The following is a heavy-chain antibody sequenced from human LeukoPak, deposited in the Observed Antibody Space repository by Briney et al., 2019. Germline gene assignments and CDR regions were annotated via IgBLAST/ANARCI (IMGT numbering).Heavy chain of an antibody. CDR2: ISSSSSYI. V-gene: IGHV3-21*03. CDR3: VTEVSGSFPT. Sequence: PGGSLRLSCAASGFTFSSYSMNWVRQAPGKGLEWVSSISSSSSYIYYADSVKGRLTISRDNAKNSLYLQMNSLRAEDTAVYYCVTEVSGSFPTWGQGTLVTVSS. D-gene: IGHD1-26*01. CDR1: GFTFSSYS. J-gene: IGHJ4*02.